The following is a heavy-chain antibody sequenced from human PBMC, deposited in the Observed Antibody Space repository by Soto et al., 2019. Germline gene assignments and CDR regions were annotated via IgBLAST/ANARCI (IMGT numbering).Heavy chain of an antibody. V-gene: IGHV4-59*01. J-gene: IGHJ4*02. D-gene: IGHD2-15*01. Sequence: SETLSLTCTVSGGSISSYYWSWIRQPPGKGLEWIGYIYYSGSTNYNPSLKSRVTISVDTSKNQFSLKLSSVTAADTAVYYCARARGGYIAYCGQGTLVTVSS. CDR1: GGSISSYY. CDR3: ARARGGYIAY. CDR2: IYYSGST.